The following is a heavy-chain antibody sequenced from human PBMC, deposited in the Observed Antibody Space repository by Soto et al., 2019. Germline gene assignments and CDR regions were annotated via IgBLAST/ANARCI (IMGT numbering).Heavy chain of an antibody. Sequence: SDTLSLTCAVSGGSISSGGYSWSWIRQPPGKGLEWIGYIYHSGSTYYNPSLKSRVTISVDRSKNQFSLKLSSVTAADTAVYYCARGSDYGSSVDAGWYSDLWGRGTLVPVSS. D-gene: IGHD6-13*01. V-gene: IGHV4-30-2*01. J-gene: IGHJ2*01. CDR1: GGSISSGGYS. CDR3: ARGSDYGSSVDAGWYSDL. CDR2: IYHSGST.